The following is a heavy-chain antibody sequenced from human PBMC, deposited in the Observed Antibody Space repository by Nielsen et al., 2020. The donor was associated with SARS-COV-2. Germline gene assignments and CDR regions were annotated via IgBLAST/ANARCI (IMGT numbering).Heavy chain of an antibody. CDR2: VSYSGRT. CDR1: GGSISTYY. V-gene: IGHV4-59*08. CDR3: ARQRGRGWYFDL. D-gene: IGHD3-16*01. Sequence: SETLSLICTVSGGSISTYYWSWIRQSPGKGVEWIAQVSYSGRTDYNPSLSLERRVTISVDTSKNQVSLQLSSVTAADTALYYCARQRGRGWYFDLWGRGTLVTVSS. J-gene: IGHJ2*01.